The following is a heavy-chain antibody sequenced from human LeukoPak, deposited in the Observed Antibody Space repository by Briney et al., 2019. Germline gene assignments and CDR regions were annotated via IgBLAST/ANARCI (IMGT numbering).Heavy chain of an antibody. Sequence: GRSLRLSCAASGFTFSSYSMNWVRQAPGKGLEWVSSISSSSSYIYYADSVKGRFTISRDNAKNSLYLQMNSLRAEDTAVYYCARDYVGATFRAFDIWGQGTMVTVSS. CDR3: ARDYVGATFRAFDI. D-gene: IGHD1-26*01. J-gene: IGHJ3*02. V-gene: IGHV3-21*01. CDR2: ISSSSSYI. CDR1: GFTFSSYS.